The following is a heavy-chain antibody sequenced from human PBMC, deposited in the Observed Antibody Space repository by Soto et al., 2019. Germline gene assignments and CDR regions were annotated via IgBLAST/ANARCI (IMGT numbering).Heavy chain of an antibody. CDR2: IYWNDDK. D-gene: IGHD3-10*01. CDR1: GFSLSTSGVG. Sequence: QITLKESGPTLVKPTQTLTLTCTFSGFSLSTSGVGVGWIRQPPGKALEWLALIYWNDDKLYSPSLKSRLTITKDTSKNQVVLTMTHMDPVDTAAYYCAHRQGFGELHYWGQGTLVTVSS. V-gene: IGHV2-5*01. J-gene: IGHJ4*02. CDR3: AHRQGFGELHY.